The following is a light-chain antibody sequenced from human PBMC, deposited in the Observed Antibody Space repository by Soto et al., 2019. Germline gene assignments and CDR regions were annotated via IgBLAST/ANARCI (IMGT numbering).Light chain of an antibody. CDR1: QSISSGY. Sequence: EIVLTQSPGTLSLSPGERATLSCRASQSISSGYLAWYQQKPGQAPRLLIYGASSRATGIPDRFSGSGSETDFTLTISRLEPEDFAVYYCQRYGTSLTWTFGQGTRLEIK. CDR3: QRYGTSLTWT. CDR2: GAS. J-gene: IGKJ5*01. V-gene: IGKV3-20*01.